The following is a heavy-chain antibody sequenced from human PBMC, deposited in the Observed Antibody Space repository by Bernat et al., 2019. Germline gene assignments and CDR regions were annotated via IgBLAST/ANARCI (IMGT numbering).Heavy chain of an antibody. D-gene: IGHD2-15*01. V-gene: IGHV5-51*01. CDR2: IYPGDSET. J-gene: IGHJ5*02. CDR3: ARRYCSGGTCPNNWFDP. Sequence: EVQLVQSGAAVKKSGESLKISCKASGYSFTNYWLGWVRQMPGKGLEWMGIIYPGDSETRYSPSFQSLVTISADKSISPAYLQWSSLKASDTAMYYCARRYCSGGTCPNNWFDPWGQGTLVTVSS. CDR1: GYSFTNYW.